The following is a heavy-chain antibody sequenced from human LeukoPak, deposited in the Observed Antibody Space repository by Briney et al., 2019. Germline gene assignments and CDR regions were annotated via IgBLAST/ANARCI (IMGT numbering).Heavy chain of an antibody. CDR1: GGSISSYY. CDR2: IYYSGSI. J-gene: IGHJ4*02. CDR3: ARHKLLWFGDPNTAFDY. Sequence: SETLSLTCTVSGGSISSYYWSWIRQPPGKGLEWIGYIYYSGSINYNPSLKSRVTISVDTSKNQFSLKLSSVTAADTAVYYCARHKLLWFGDPNTAFDYWGQGTLVTVSS. V-gene: IGHV4-59*08. D-gene: IGHD3-10*01.